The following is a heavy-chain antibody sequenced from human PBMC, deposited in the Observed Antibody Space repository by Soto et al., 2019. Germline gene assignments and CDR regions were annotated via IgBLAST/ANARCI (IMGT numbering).Heavy chain of an antibody. V-gene: IGHV5-10-1*01. Sequence: GESLKISCKGSGYSFAGYWITWVRQKPGKGLEWMGRIDPSDSQTYYSPSFRGHVTISADKSISTAYLQWSSLKASDTAMYYCARRRAAAVYDYWGQGTLVTVSS. D-gene: IGHD6-13*01. J-gene: IGHJ4*02. CDR3: ARRRAAAVYDY. CDR2: IDPSDSQT. CDR1: GYSFAGYW.